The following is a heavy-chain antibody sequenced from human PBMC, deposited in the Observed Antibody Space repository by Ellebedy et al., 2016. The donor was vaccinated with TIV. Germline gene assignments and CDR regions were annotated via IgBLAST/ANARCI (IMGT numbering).Heavy chain of an antibody. J-gene: IGHJ3*02. CDR1: GGSFSGYY. V-gene: IGHV4-34*01. CDR3: ARGSYYDILTGYSPAVGAFDI. CDR2: INHSGST. D-gene: IGHD3-9*01. Sequence: SETLSLXXAVYGGSFSGYYWSWIRQPPGKGLEWIGEINHSGSTNYNPSLKSRVTISVDTSKNQFSLKLSSVTAADTAVYYCARGSYYDILTGYSPAVGAFDIWGQGTMVTVSS.